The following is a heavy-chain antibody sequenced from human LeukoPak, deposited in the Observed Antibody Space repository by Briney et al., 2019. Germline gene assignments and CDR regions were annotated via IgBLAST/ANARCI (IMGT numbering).Heavy chain of an antibody. V-gene: IGHV3-30*02. J-gene: IGHJ4*02. CDR1: GSTFSSSG. D-gene: IGHD6-13*01. CDR2: IRYDGSNK. CDR3: AKGPSSSWGLYYFDY. Sequence: GGSLRLSCAASGSTFSSSGMHWVRQAPGKGLEWVAFIRYDGSNKYSADSVQGRFTISRDNSKNTLYLQLDSLRAEDTAVYYCAKGPSSSWGLYYFDYWGQGTLVTVSS.